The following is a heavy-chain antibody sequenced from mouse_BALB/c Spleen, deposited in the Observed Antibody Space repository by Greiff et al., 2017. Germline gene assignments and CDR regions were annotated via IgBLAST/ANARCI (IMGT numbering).Heavy chain of an antibody. J-gene: IGHJ2*01. CDR1: GFTFSSYA. D-gene: IGHD2-1*01. Sequence: DVQLQESGGGLVKPGGSLKLSCAASGFTFSSYAMSWVRQTPEKRLEWVASISSGGSTYYPDSVKGRFTISRDNARNILYLQMSSLRSEDTAMYYCARGRAYGNFYFDYWGQGTTLTVSS. CDR3: ARGRAYGNFYFDY. CDR2: ISSGGST. V-gene: IGHV5-6-5*01.